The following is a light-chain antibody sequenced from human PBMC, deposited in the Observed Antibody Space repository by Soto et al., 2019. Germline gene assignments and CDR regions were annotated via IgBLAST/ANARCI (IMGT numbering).Light chain of an antibody. CDR3: QQYDGY. V-gene: IGKV1-5*01. Sequence: DIQMTQSPSTLAASVGDRVTITCRASQNINRWLAWYQQKPGKAPKVLIYDASSLESGVPSRFSGSGSGTEFTLTLPSLQPDDFATYYCQQYDGYFGPGTKVDFK. CDR2: DAS. CDR1: QNINRW. J-gene: IGKJ3*01.